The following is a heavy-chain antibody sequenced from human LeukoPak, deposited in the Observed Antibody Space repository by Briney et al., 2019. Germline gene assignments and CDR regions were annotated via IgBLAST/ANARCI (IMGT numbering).Heavy chain of an antibody. Sequence: GASLKTYHTGSGNTFTNSCIHCVHQLPGKRQECMEIIYPGDSATRYSPSFQSQITISADKSISTAYLRWSSLKASDTAMYYCARQGARGWIDYWGQGTLVTVSS. V-gene: IGHV5-51*07. J-gene: IGHJ4*02. CDR3: ARQGARGWIDY. D-gene: IGHD6-19*01. CDR1: GNTFTNSC. CDR2: IYPGDSAT.